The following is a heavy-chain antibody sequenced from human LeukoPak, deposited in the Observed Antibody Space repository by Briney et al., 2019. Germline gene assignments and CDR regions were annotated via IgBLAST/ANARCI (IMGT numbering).Heavy chain of an antibody. CDR3: AKDLADDYYYYGMDV. Sequence: GGSLRLSCAASGSTFSSYAMSWVRQAPGKGLEWVAVISYDGSNKYYADSVKGRFTISRDNSKNTLYQQMNSLRAEDTAVYYCAKDLADDYYYYGMDVWGQGTTVTVSS. D-gene: IGHD3-3*01. CDR2: ISYDGSNK. J-gene: IGHJ6*02. CDR1: GSTFSSYA. V-gene: IGHV3-30*18.